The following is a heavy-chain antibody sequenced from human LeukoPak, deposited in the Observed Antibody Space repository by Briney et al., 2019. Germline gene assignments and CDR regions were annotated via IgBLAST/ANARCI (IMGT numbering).Heavy chain of an antibody. J-gene: IGHJ4*02. CDR2: ISGSGGST. V-gene: IGHV3-23*01. CDR1: GFTFSSYA. D-gene: IGHD2-15*01. Sequence: QTGGSLRLSCSASGFTFSSYAMNWVRQAPGKGLEWVSGISGSGGSTYYADSVKGRFTISRDNSKNTLYLQMNSLRVEDTAVYYCAKDRGRTWVQVANWGQGTLVTVSS. CDR3: AKDRGRTWVQVAN.